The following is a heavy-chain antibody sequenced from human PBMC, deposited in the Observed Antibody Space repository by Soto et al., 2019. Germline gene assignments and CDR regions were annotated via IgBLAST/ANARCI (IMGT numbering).Heavy chain of an antibody. Sequence: EVQLLESGGGLVQPGGSLRLSCAASGFTFSSFALNWVRQAPGKGLEWVSIISGSADSTFYADSVKGRFTISRDNSKNMLYLQINSLRAEDTTVYYCAKSRAAMIYAISVYGMDAWGQGTTVTVSS. CDR1: GFTFSSFA. V-gene: IGHV3-23*01. J-gene: IGHJ6*02. CDR2: ISGSADST. D-gene: IGHD2-8*01. CDR3: AKSRAAMIYAISVYGMDA.